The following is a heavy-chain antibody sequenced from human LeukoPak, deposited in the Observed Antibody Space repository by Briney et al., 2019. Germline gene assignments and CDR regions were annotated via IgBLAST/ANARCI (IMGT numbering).Heavy chain of an antibody. V-gene: IGHV3-48*01. J-gene: IGHJ3*02. CDR2: ISSSSSTI. CDR3: ASSGSSWYGAFDI. CDR1: GFTFSSYS. Sequence: GGSLRLSCAASGFTFSSYSMNWVRQAPGKGLEWVSYISSSSSTIYYADSVKGRFTISRDNAKNSLYLHMNSLRAEDTAVYYCASSGSSWYGAFDIWGQGTMVTVSS. D-gene: IGHD6-13*01.